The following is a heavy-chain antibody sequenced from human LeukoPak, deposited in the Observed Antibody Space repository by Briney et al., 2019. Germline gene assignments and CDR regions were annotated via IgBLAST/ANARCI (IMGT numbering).Heavy chain of an antibody. CDR3: ARTRLRGDPFDY. V-gene: IGHV4-31*11. Sequence: SETLSLTCGVSGDSLNNGGFYWSWVRQLPGKGLEWVGFIFYSGNTYYTPSLKSRTTVSVDTSNSQFSLKLGYVTAADTAVYYCARTRLRGDPFDYWGQGTLVTVSS. J-gene: IGHJ4*02. CDR2: IFYSGNT. CDR1: GDSLNNGGFY. D-gene: IGHD2-21*02.